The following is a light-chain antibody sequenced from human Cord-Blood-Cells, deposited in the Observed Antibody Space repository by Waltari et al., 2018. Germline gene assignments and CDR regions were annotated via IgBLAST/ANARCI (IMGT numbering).Light chain of an antibody. J-gene: IGLJ3*02. Sequence: QSALTQPASVSGSPGQSITISCTGTSSDVGGYNYVSWYQQHPGKAPKLMIYDVSKRPSGISSRFTGSSPGNTASLTISGLQAEDEADYYCSSYTSSSTWVFGGGTKLTVL. CDR1: SSDVGGYNY. V-gene: IGLV2-14*01. CDR3: SSYTSSSTWV. CDR2: DVS.